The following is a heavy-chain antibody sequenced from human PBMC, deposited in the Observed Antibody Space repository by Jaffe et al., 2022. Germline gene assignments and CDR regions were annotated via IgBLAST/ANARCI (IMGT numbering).Heavy chain of an antibody. CDR2: INPNSGGT. D-gene: IGHD5-18*01. CDR1: GYTFTGYY. J-gene: IGHJ4*02. V-gene: IGHV1-2*02. Sequence: QVQLVQSGAEVKKPGASVKVSCKASGYTFTGYYMHWVRQAPGQGLEWMGWINPNSGGTNYAQKFQGRVTMTRDTSISTAYMELSRLRSDDTAVYYCARVSNRVQLWPYFDYWGQGTLVTVSS. CDR3: ARVSNRVQLWPYFDY.